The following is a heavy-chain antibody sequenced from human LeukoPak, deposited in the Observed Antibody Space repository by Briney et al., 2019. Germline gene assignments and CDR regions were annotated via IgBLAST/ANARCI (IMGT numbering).Heavy chain of an antibody. Sequence: PSETLSLTCAVYGGSFSGYYWSWIRQPPGKGLEWIGSIYYSGSTYYNPSLKSRVTISVETSKNQFSLKLSSVTAADTAVYYCARNREEDTAMSYWGQGTLVTVSS. CDR3: ARNREEDTAMSY. J-gene: IGHJ4*02. CDR1: GGSFSGYY. CDR2: IYYSGST. V-gene: IGHV4-34*01. D-gene: IGHD5-18*01.